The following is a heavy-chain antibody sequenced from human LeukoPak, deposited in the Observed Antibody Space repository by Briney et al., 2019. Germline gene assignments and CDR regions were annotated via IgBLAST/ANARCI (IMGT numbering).Heavy chain of an antibody. J-gene: IGHJ4*02. CDR3: ARHVDTMVWGVITLHFDY. V-gene: IGHV5-10-1*01. CDR1: GYSFTSYW. D-gene: IGHD3-10*01. CDR2: IDPIDSYT. Sequence: GESLKISCKGSGYSFTSYWISWVRQMPGKDLDWMGRIDPIDSYTNYSPSFQGHVTISADKYISTAYLQWSSLKASDTAMYYCARHVDTMVWGVITLHFDYWGQGTMVTVSS.